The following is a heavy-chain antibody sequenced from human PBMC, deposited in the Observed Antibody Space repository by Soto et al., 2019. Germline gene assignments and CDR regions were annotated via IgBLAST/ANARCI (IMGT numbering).Heavy chain of an antibody. D-gene: IGHD6-13*01. V-gene: IGHV3-48*03. Sequence: EVQLVESGGGLVQPGGSLRLSCAASGFTFSSYEMNWVRQAPGKGLEWVSYISSSGSSIYYADSVKGRFTISRDNAKNSLYLQRNSLRAEDTAVYYCARDCSIRIAAAGTVYYYYGMDVWGRGTTVSVSS. CDR2: ISSSGSSI. CDR1: GFTFSSYE. J-gene: IGHJ6*02. CDR3: ARDCSIRIAAAGTVYYYYGMDV.